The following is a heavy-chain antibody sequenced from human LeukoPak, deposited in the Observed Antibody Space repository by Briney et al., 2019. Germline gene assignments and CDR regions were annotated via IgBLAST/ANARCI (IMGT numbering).Heavy chain of an antibody. Sequence: GGSLRLSCAASGFTFRTYGMHWVRQAPGKGLEWVAFMRYDGSNEYYADSVKGRFTISRDNSKNMLYLQMNSLRAEDTAVYYCAKDYYGSGSLFDYWGQGTLVTVSS. D-gene: IGHD3-10*01. CDR1: GFTFRTYG. V-gene: IGHV3-30*02. CDR3: AKDYYGSGSLFDY. J-gene: IGHJ4*02. CDR2: MRYDGSNE.